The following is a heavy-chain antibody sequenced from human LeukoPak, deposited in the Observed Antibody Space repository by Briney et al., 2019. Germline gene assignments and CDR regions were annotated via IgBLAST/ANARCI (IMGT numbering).Heavy chain of an antibody. CDR2: IRYDGTNK. Sequence: GGSLRLSCAASGFTFSSYSMNWVRQAPGKGLEWVSFIRYDGTNKYYADSVKGRFTISRDNSKNTLYLQMNSLRAEDTAVYYCAKHPRGTYYFDYWGQGTLVTVSS. CDR3: AKHPRGTYYFDY. V-gene: IGHV3-30*02. CDR1: GFTFSSYS. D-gene: IGHD3-10*01. J-gene: IGHJ4*02.